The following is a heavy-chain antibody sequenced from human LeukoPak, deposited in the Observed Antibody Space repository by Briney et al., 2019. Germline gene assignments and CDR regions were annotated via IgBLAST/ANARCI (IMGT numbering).Heavy chain of an antibody. CDR3: ATPPQDDYVWGSYRYTDYFDY. CDR1: GFTFSSYA. CDR2: ISGSGGST. J-gene: IGHJ4*02. V-gene: IGHV3-23*01. D-gene: IGHD3-16*02. Sequence: GGSLRLSCAASGFTFSSYAMSWVRQAPGKGLEWVSVISGSGGSTYYADSVKGRFTISRDNSKNTLYLQMNSLRAEDTAVYYCATPPQDDYVWGSYRYTDYFDYWGQGTLVTVSS.